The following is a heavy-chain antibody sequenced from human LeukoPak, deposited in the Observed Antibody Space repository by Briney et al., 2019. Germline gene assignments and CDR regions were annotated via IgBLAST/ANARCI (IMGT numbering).Heavy chain of an antibody. CDR1: GGSISSGGYY. Sequence: SQTLSLTCTVSGGSISSGGYYWSWIRQHPGKGLEWIGYIYYNGSTYYNPSLKSRVTISVDTSKNQLSLKLSSVTAADTAVYYCARDYTDYGMDVWGQGTTVTVSS. CDR2: IYYNGST. J-gene: IGHJ6*02. CDR3: ARDYTDYGMDV. D-gene: IGHD3-16*01. V-gene: IGHV4-31*03.